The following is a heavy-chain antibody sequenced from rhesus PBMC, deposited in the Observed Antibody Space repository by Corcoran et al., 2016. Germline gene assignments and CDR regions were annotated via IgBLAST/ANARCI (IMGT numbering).Heavy chain of an antibody. J-gene: IGHJ5-1*01. CDR2: ISSDGSNK. CDR3: SRFDV. V-gene: IGHV3-54*02. CDR1: GCTFNIYG. Sequence: EGQMVESGGDLVQPGGSLRLSCAAAGCTFNIYGIHWVRQAPGKGLEWVAVISSDGSNKQYADSVRDRFTISRDNSRNIVYLQMNNLKLEDTAVYYCSRFDVWGPGVLVIVSS.